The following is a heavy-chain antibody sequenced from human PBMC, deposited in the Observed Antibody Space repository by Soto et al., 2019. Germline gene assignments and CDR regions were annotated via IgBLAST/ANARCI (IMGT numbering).Heavy chain of an antibody. J-gene: IGHJ4*02. CDR1: GFTFSSYA. CDR3: AKPGGRGSYLGPYY. D-gene: IGHD3-10*01. CDR2: ITGSGFGT. Sequence: GGSLRLSCAASGFTFSSYAMNWVRQAPGKGLEWVSAITGSGFGTYYADSVKGRFTISRDNSKNTLYLQMNFLRAEDTAVYYCAKPGGRGSYLGPYYWGQGALVTVSS. V-gene: IGHV3-23*01.